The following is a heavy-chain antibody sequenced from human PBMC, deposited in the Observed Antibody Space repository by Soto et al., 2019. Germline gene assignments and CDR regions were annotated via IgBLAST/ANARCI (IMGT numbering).Heavy chain of an antibody. V-gene: IGHV3-49*03. J-gene: IGHJ3*02. CDR3: TRIPPNGYCSSSSCSAFDI. CDR2: ITSKRYGGTT. D-gene: IGHD2-2*01. CDR1: GFTFGDYA. Sequence: VQLVESGGGLVQPGRSLRLSCSASGFTFGDYALSWFRQAPGKGLEWVGFITSKRYGGTTASAASVKGRFSISRDESKSIAYLQMSSLKTEDTAVYYCTRIPPNGYCSSSSCSAFDIWGQGTMVTVSS.